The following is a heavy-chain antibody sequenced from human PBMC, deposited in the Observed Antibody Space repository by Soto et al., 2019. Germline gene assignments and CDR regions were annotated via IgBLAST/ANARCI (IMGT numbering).Heavy chain of an antibody. Sequence: SETLSLTCTVSGGSISSISSYWGWIRQPPGKGLEWIGNVYYSGSTNYNPSLKSRVTISVDTSKNQFSLKLNSMTAADTAVYYCARHNYGSGSTYFDYWGQGTLVTVSS. CDR3: ARHNYGSGSTYFDY. CDR2: VYYSGST. V-gene: IGHV4-39*01. D-gene: IGHD3-10*01. J-gene: IGHJ4*02. CDR1: GGSISSISSY.